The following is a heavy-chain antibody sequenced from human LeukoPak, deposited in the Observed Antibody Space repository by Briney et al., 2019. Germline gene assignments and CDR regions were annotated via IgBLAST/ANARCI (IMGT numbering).Heavy chain of an antibody. CDR1: GFTFSGSA. D-gene: IGHD2-2*01. CDR3: TRHCSSTSCGG. CDR2: IRSKANSYAT. J-gene: IGHJ4*02. V-gene: IGHV3-73*01. Sequence: GGSLKLSCAASGFTFSGSAMHWVRQASGKGLEWVGRIRSKANSYATAYAASVEGRFTISRDDSKNTAYLQMNSLKTEDTAVYYCTRHCSSTSCGGWGQGTLVTVSS.